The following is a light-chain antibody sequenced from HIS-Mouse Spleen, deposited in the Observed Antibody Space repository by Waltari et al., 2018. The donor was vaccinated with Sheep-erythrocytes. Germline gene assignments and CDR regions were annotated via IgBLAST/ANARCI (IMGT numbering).Light chain of an antibody. CDR1: SANIRHNT. V-gene: IGLV1-44*01. CDR2: RNN. CDR3: AAWDDSLNGPV. J-gene: IGLJ3*02. Sequence: QSVLTQPPSASGTPVQTATISSSGSSANIRHNTATCYQQLPATAPKLLIYRNNQPPSGVPDRFSGSKSGTSASLAISGLQSEDEADYYCAAWDDSLNGPVFGGGTKLTVL.